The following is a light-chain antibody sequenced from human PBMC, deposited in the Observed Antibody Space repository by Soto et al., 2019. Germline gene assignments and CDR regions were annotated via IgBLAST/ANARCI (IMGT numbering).Light chain of an antibody. CDR1: DIGTKS. J-gene: IGLJ3*02. CDR2: YDS. CDR3: QVWDTSSVHWV. Sequence: SYELTQPPSVSVAPGETARITCGGNDIGTKSVHWYRQKPGQAPLLVIFYDSDRPSGIPERLSGSKSGNTATLTISRVEVGDEADYYCQVWDTSSVHWVFGGGTKLTVL. V-gene: IGLV3-21*04.